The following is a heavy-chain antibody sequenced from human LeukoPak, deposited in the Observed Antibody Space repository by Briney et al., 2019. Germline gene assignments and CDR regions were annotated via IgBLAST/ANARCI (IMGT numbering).Heavy chain of an antibody. J-gene: IGHJ4*02. D-gene: IGHD2/OR15-2a*01. CDR1: GFAFTRHA. Sequence: GGSLRLSCAASGFAFTRHAMHWVRQAPGKGLEWVSAISGSGGSTYYADSVKGRFTISRDNSKNTLYLQMNSLRAEDTAVYYCARRSMAGPLSWGQGTLVTVSS. CDR3: ARRSMAGPLS. V-gene: IGHV3-23*01. CDR2: ISGSGGST.